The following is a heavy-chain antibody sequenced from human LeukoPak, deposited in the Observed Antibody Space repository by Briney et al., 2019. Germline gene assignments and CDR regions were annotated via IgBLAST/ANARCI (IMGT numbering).Heavy chain of an antibody. V-gene: IGHV4-59*08. CDR3: ARHGYCSGGSCYWDY. D-gene: IGHD2-15*01. Sequence: SETLSLTCTVSGGSISSYYWSWIRQPPGEGLEWIGFIYHSGSTNYNPSLKSRVAISVDTSNNEVSLKLSSVTAADTAVYYCARHGYCSGGSCYWDYWGQGTLVTVSS. CDR2: IYHSGST. J-gene: IGHJ4*02. CDR1: GGSISSYY.